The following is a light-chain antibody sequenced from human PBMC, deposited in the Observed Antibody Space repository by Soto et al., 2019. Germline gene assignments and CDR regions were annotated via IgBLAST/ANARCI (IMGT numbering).Light chain of an antibody. CDR2: EVS. CDR1: SSDVGGYNY. Sequence: QSALTQPASVSGSPGQSITISCTGTSSDVGGYNYVSWYQQHPGKAPKLMIYEVSNRPSGVSNRFSGSKSGNTASLTISGLQAEDEADYYCQSYNSSNQVFGGGTQLTVL. J-gene: IGLJ3*02. V-gene: IGLV2-14*01. CDR3: QSYNSSNQV.